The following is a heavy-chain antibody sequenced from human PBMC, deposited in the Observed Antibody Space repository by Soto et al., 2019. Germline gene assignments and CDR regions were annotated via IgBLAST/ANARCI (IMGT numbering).Heavy chain of an antibody. CDR1: GFDFSSYS. D-gene: IGHD3-3*01. Sequence: EVQLVESGGGLVKPGGSLRLSCAASGFDFSSYSMNWVRQAPGKGLEGVSSINEDSSYIYYAHSLRGRFTITRDNAKESLSMQMNSMRAEDTAVYYCVRDFGWYFRSGYMDVWGDGATVTVS. J-gene: IGHJ6*03. CDR2: INEDSSYI. V-gene: IGHV3-21*02. CDR3: VRDFGWYFRSGYMDV.